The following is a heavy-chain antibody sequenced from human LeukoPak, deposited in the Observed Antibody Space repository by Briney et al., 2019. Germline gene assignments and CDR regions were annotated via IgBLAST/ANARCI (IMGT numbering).Heavy chain of an antibody. CDR3: AKGRALVGGTTRSYDS. V-gene: IGHV3-23*01. J-gene: IGHJ5*02. CDR1: GFTFSSYG. D-gene: IGHD1-26*01. CDR2: ISGSGGST. Sequence: SGGSLRLSCAASGFTFSSYGMSWVRQAPGKGLEWVSAISGSGGSTYYADSVKGRFTISRDNSKNTLYLQMNSLRVEDTAVYYCAKGRALVGGTTRSYDSWGQGTLVTVSS.